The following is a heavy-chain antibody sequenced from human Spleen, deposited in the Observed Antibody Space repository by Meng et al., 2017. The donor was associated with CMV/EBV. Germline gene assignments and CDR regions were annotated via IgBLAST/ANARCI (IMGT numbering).Heavy chain of an antibody. V-gene: IGHV4-34*01. Sequence: SETLSLTCAVYGGSFSGYYWRWIRQPPGKGLEWIGEINHSGSTNYNPSLKSRVTISVDTSKKQFSLKLTSVTAADTAVYYCASRSPMITFGGVIPHGMDVWGQGTTVTVSS. J-gene: IGHJ6*02. CDR2: INHSGST. CDR1: GGSFSGYY. CDR3: ASRSPMITFGGVIPHGMDV. D-gene: IGHD3-16*02.